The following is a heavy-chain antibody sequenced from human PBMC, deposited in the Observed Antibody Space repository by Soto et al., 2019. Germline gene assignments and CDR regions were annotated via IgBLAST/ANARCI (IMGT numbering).Heavy chain of an antibody. CDR2: ISAYNGNT. CDR3: ARGGYCSSTSCYGYYYYYMDV. D-gene: IGHD2-2*01. Sequence: QVPLVQSGAEVKKPGASVKVSCKASGYTFTSYGISWVRQAPGQGLEWMGWISAYNGNTNYAQKLQGRVTMTTDTSTSTAYMELRSLRSDDTAVYYCARGGYCSSTSCYGYYYYYMDVWGKGTTVTVSS. CDR1: GYTFTSYG. V-gene: IGHV1-18*01. J-gene: IGHJ6*03.